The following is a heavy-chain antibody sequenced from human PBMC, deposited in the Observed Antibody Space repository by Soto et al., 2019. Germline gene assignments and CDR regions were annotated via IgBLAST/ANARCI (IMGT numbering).Heavy chain of an antibody. Sequence: QVQLVQSGAEVKKPGASVKVIYKASGYAFTRYDMHWVRQAPGQGLEWMGIINPNGGSTSYAQKFQGRVTMSRDTSTSIVYMELSSLRSEDTAVYYCARDGIAVAGTDFDYWGQGTLVTVSS. J-gene: IGHJ4*02. CDR3: ARDGIAVAGTDFDY. D-gene: IGHD6-19*01. V-gene: IGHV1-46*01. CDR1: GYAFTRYD. CDR2: INPNGGST.